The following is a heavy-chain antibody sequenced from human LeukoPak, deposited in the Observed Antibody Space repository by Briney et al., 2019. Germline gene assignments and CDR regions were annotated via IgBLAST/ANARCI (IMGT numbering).Heavy chain of an antibody. Sequence: ASVKVSCKASGYTFTGYYMHWVRQAPGQGLEWMGWINPNSGGTNYAQKFQGRVTMTRDTSISTAYMELSRLRSDDTAVYYCARGAVLRYFDWLFALLYWGQGTLVTVSS. D-gene: IGHD3-9*01. V-gene: IGHV1-2*02. CDR2: INPNSGGT. CDR3: ARGAVLRYFDWLFALLY. CDR1: GYTFTGYY. J-gene: IGHJ4*02.